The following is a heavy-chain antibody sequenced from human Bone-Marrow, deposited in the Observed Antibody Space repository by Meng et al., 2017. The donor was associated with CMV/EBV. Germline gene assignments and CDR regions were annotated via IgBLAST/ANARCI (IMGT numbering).Heavy chain of an antibody. J-gene: IGHJ4*02. D-gene: IGHD2-2*02. Sequence: SETLSLTCIVSGGSITSNNWWTWVRQPPGKGLEWIGEIYPSGSTTYCPSLESRVTMSLDKSKDQFSLKLTSVTAADTAVYYCARKIGYCSSISCYIDYWGQGALVTVSS. CDR3: ARKIGYCSSISCYIDY. CDR2: IYPSGST. V-gene: IGHV4-4*02. CDR1: GGSITSNNW.